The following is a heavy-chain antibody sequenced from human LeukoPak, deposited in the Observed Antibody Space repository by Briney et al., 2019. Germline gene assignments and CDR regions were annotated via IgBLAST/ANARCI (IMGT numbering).Heavy chain of an antibody. Sequence: SETLSITCAVYGGSFSGYYWSWIRQPPGKGLEWIGEINHSGSTNYNPSLKSRVTISVDTSKNQFSLKLSSVTAADTAVYYCARSAGGPNSSGLFYYYYMDVWGKGTTVTVSS. CDR3: ARSAGGPNSSGLFYYYYMDV. CDR2: INHSGST. D-gene: IGHD3-22*01. V-gene: IGHV4-34*01. J-gene: IGHJ6*03. CDR1: GGSFSGYY.